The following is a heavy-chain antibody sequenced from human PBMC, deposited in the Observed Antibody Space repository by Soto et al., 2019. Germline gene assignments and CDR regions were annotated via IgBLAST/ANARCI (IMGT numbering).Heavy chain of an antibody. CDR1: SGSVSNYY. CDR2: IYTGGST. Sequence: SETLSLTCKVSSGSVSNYYWSWIRQPAGKGLEWIGCIYTGGSTNYNPSLKSRVTMSVDTSKNQFSLRLTSVTAADTAVYYCARASVGPPGGGSWTMPFDSWGRGTLVTVSS. V-gene: IGHV4-4*07. D-gene: IGHD2-15*01. J-gene: IGHJ4*02. CDR3: ARASVGPPGGGSWTMPFDS.